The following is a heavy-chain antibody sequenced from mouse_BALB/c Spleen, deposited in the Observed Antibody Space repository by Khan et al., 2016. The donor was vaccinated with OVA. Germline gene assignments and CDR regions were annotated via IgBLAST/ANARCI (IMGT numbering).Heavy chain of an antibody. CDR3: ARETAYYGNYEAMDY. Sequence: VQLQESGPGLVAPSQSLSITCTVSGFSLTNYGVNWVRQPPGKGLEWLGIIWAGGSTNYNSALMSRVTIRKDNAKSPVFLKLHSLQTDDTATYSCARETAYYGNYEAMDYWGQGTSVTVSP. J-gene: IGHJ4*01. CDR2: IWAGGST. D-gene: IGHD2-10*01. CDR1: GFSLTNYG. V-gene: IGHV2-9*02.